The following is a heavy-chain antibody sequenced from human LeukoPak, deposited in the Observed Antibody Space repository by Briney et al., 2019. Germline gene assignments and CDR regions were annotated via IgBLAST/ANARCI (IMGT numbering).Heavy chain of an antibody. CDR2: ISSSSSII. J-gene: IGHJ4*02. CDR1: GFTFSSYS. V-gene: IGHV3-48*01. D-gene: IGHD2-15*01. Sequence: GGSLRLSCAASGFTFSSYSMNWVRQAPGKGLEWVSYISSSSSIIYYADSVKGRFTISRDNSKNTLYLQMNSLRAEDTAVYYCARDPEGYCSGGSCYSDYFDYWGQGTLVTVSS. CDR3: ARDPEGYCSGGSCYSDYFDY.